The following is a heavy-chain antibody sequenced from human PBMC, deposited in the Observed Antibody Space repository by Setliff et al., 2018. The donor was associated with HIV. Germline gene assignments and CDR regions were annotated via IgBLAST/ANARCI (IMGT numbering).Heavy chain of an antibody. J-gene: IGHJ4*02. CDR2: ISGYNGNT. D-gene: IGHD2-8*01. Sequence: ASVKVSCKASGYTFYSYGISWVRQAPGQGLEWMGSISGYNGNTNYAQKVQGRVTMTTDTSTSTAYMELRSLRSDDTAVYYCARGCCSNGVCQSFDSWGQGTLVTVSS. V-gene: IGHV1-18*01. CDR3: ARGCCSNGVCQSFDS. CDR1: GYTFYSYG.